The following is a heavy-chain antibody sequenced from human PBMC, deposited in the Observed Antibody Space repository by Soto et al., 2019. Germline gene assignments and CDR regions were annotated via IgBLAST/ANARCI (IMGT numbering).Heavy chain of an antibody. D-gene: IGHD2-2*03. Sequence: SETLSLTCTVSGGSVNSNSYSWGWIRQSPGKGLEWIGTIYSSETTHYNPSLRSRVTISVDTSMNEFSLSLRSVTAADTAAYYCGRLNGYCASTGCHGYYGMDVWGQGTTVTVSS. CDR1: GGSVNSNSYS. CDR2: IYSSETT. J-gene: IGHJ6*02. V-gene: IGHV4-39*01. CDR3: GRLNGYCASTGCHGYYGMDV.